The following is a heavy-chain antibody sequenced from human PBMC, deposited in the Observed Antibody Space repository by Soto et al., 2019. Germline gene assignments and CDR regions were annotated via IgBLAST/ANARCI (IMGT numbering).Heavy chain of an antibody. CDR1: GYTFSRYG. J-gene: IGHJ6*02. V-gene: IGHV1-18*01. CDR3: AKNGQPPYYYYGMDV. Sequence: QGQLVQSGPEVKKPGASVKVSCKASGYTFSRYGISWVRQDPGQGLEWMGWISGYNGDTKYAQKVQGRVTMTIDTSTYTAYMELRSLTSDDTAIYYCAKNGQPPYYYYGMDVWGQGTTVTVSS. D-gene: IGHD2-8*01. CDR2: ISGYNGDT.